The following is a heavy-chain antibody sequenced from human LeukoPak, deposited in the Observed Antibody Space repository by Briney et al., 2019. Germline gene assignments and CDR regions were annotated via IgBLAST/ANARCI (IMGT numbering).Heavy chain of an antibody. J-gene: IGHJ4*02. CDR3: ARDLIVGAPGEDY. V-gene: IGHV3-7*01. CDR1: GFTFSSYW. CDR2: IKRDGRET. Sequence: GGSLRLSCAASGFTFSSYWMSWVRQAPRKGLEWVANIKRDGRETYYVDSVKGRFTISRDNAKNSLYLQMNSLRAEDTAVYYCARDLIVGAPGEDYWGQGTLVIVSS. D-gene: IGHD1-26*01.